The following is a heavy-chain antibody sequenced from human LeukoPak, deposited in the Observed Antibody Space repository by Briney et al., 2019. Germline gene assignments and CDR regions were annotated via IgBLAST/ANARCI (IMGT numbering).Heavy chain of an antibody. Sequence: GGSLRLSCAASGFTFRSYGLSWFRQAPGKGLEWVSYISSAGGNINYADSVKGRFIISRDNGKNSLYLQMNSLRAEDTAVYYCAIWMGNNGDFTGPLDYWGQGTLVTVSS. CDR1: GFTFRSYG. V-gene: IGHV3-48*01. CDR2: ISSAGGNI. J-gene: IGHJ4*02. CDR3: AIWMGNNGDFTGPLDY. D-gene: IGHD2-8*01.